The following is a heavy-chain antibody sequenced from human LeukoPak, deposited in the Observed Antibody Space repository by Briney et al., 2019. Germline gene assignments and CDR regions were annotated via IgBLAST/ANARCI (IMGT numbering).Heavy chain of an antibody. D-gene: IGHD3-22*01. V-gene: IGHV4-59*12. CDR2: IYYSGST. J-gene: IGHJ4*02. CDR1: GGSISSYY. CDR3: ARDGDSSGYYYDY. Sequence: SETLSLTCTVSGGSISSYYWSWIRQPPGKGREWIGYIYYSGSTNYNPSLKSRVTISVDTSKNQFSLKLSSVTAADTAVYYCARDGDSSGYYYDYWGQGTLVTVSS.